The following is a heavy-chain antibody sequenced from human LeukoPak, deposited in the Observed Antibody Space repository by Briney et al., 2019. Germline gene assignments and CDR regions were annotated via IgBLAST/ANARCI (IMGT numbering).Heavy chain of an antibody. CDR1: GYSFTSYW. CDR3: ARRIWGGSGSYYYFDY. CDR2: IYPGDSDT. J-gene: IGHJ4*02. Sequence: GESLKISCKGSGYSFTSYWIGWVRQMPGKGLEWMGIIYPGDSDTRYSPSFQGQVTISADKSISTAYLQWSSLKASDTAMYYCARRIWGGSGSYYYFDYWGQGTLVTVSS. D-gene: IGHD3-10*01. V-gene: IGHV5-51*01.